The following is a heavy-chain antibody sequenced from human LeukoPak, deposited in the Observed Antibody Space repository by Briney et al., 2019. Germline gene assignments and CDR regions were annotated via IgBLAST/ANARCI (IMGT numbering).Heavy chain of an antibody. CDR2: SNSDGSTT. Sequence: GGSLRLSCAASGFTLSSYWMHWVRQAPGKGLVCFSRSNSDGSTTNYADSVKGRFTISRDNAKNTLHLQMDGLRAEDTAVYYCVRGPYSGWTGFDYWGQGTLVTVSS. CDR3: VRGPYSGWTGFDY. V-gene: IGHV3-74*01. CDR1: GFTLSSYW. J-gene: IGHJ4*02. D-gene: IGHD5-12*01.